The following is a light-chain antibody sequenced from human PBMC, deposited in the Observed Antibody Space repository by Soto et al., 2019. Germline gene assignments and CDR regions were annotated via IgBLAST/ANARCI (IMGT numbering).Light chain of an antibody. Sequence: QSALTQPPSASGSPGQSVTISCTGTSSDVGGYNYVSWYQQHPGKAPKLMIYEVSKRPSGVPDRFSGSTSGNTASLTVSGLQAEDEADYYCSSYAGSNTWVFGTGTKLTVL. J-gene: IGLJ1*01. CDR3: SSYAGSNTWV. CDR2: EVS. V-gene: IGLV2-8*01. CDR1: SSDVGGYNY.